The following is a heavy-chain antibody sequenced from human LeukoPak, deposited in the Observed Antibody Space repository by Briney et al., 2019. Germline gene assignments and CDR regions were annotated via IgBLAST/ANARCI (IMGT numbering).Heavy chain of an antibody. V-gene: IGHV3-23*01. D-gene: IGHD5-12*01. CDR2: ISGSGGST. CDR3: AKDVDILPLYYFDY. J-gene: IGHJ4*02. Sequence: GASLRLSCAASGFTFSSYAMSWVRQAPGKGLEWVSAISGSGGSTYYADSVKGRFTISRDNSKNTLSLQMNSLRAEDTAVYYCAKDVDILPLYYFDYWGQGTLVTVSS. CDR1: GFTFSSYA.